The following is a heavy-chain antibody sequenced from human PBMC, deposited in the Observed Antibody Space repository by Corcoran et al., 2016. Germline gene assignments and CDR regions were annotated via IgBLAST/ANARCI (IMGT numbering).Heavy chain of an antibody. CDR3: ASLLDIVVVPAAIENRYYYYGMDV. Sequence: EVQLVESGGGLVKPGGSLRLSCAASGFTFSSYSMNWVRQAPGKGLEWVSSISSSSSYIYYADSVKGRFTISRDNAKNSLYLQMNSLRAEDTAVYYFASLLDIVVVPAAIENRYYYYGMDVWGQGTTVTVSS. V-gene: IGHV3-21*01. J-gene: IGHJ6*02. CDR2: ISSSSSYI. CDR1: GFTFSSYS. D-gene: IGHD2-2*02.